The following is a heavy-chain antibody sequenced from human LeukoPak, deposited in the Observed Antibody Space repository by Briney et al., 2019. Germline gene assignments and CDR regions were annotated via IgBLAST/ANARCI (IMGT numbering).Heavy chain of an antibody. CDR2: INHSGST. J-gene: IGHJ4*02. Sequence: PSGTLSLTCAVYGGSFSGYYWSWIRQPPGKGLEWIGEINHSGSTNYNPSLKSRVTISVDTSKNQFSLKLSSVTAADTAVYYCARTWYSSGRRPYDYWGQGTLVTVSS. CDR3: ARTWYSSGRRPYDY. V-gene: IGHV4-34*01. D-gene: IGHD6-19*01. CDR1: GGSFSGYY.